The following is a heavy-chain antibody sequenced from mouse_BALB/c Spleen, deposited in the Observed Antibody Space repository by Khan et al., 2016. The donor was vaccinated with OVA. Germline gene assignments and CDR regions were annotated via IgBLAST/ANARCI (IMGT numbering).Heavy chain of an antibody. CDR2: ISPGSGDT. D-gene: IGHD1-2*01. CDR3: ARRNYFGYTVAY. J-gene: IGHJ3*01. V-gene: IGHV1-77*01. CDR1: GYTFTDFY. Sequence: QVQLQQSGAELARPGASVKLSCKASGYTFTDFYINWVKQRTGQGLEWIGEISPGSGDTFYNERFKDKATLTADTSSNTAYMQLSSLPPEAAAVYLCARRNYFGYTVAYWGQGTLVTVSA.